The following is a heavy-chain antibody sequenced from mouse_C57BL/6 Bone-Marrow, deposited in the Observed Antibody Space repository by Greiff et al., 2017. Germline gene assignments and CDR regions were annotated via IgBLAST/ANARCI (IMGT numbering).Heavy chain of an antibody. J-gene: IGHJ4*01. D-gene: IGHD1-1*01. CDR1: GFTFSSYT. CDR2: ISGGGGNT. Sequence: EVMLVESGGGLVKPGGSLKLSCAASGFTFSSYTMSWVRQTPEKRLEWVATISGGGGNTYYPDSVKGRFTISRDNAKNTLYLQMSSLRSEDTALYYCARHNYYGSSGYYYAMDYWGQGTSVTGSS. CDR3: ARHNYYGSSGYYYAMDY. V-gene: IGHV5-9*01.